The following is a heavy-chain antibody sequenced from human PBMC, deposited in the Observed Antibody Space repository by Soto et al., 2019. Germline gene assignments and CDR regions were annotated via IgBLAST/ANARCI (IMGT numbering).Heavy chain of an antibody. CDR3: AGRCDSTTCLGHFDY. D-gene: IGHD2-2*01. J-gene: IGHJ4*02. Sequence: QVQLVQSGAEVKKPGSSVKGSCKASGDTFNNYVVNWVLQAPGQGLEWLGGILPIFATANYAQKFQGRVTITADKPTSTAYMELTRLRSEDTAGYYCAGRCDSTTCLGHFDYWGQGTLVTVAS. V-gene: IGHV1-69*06. CDR2: ILPIFATA. CDR1: GDTFNNYV.